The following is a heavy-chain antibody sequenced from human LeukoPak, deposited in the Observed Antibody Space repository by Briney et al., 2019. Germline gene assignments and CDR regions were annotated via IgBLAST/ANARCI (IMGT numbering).Heavy chain of an antibody. CDR2: ISGSGGST. V-gene: IGHV3-23*01. CDR3: AISAQYSSGWYEY. D-gene: IGHD6-19*01. J-gene: IGHJ4*02. CDR1: GFPFSSYA. Sequence: PGGSLRLSCAASGFPFSSYAMSGVRQAPGKGLEWVSAISGSGGSTYYADSVKGRFTISRDNSKNTLYLQMNSLRAEDTAVYYCAISAQYSSGWYEYWGQGTLVTVSS.